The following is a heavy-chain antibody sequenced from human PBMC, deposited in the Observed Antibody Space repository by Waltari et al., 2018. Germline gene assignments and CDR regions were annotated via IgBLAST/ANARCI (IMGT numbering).Heavy chain of an antibody. V-gene: IGHV3-66*01. J-gene: IGHJ4*02. Sequence: EVQLVESGGGLVKPGGSLRLSCVASGFKFSAYAMNWVRQAPGKGLDWVSVIYSGGSTYYADSVKGRFTISRDNSKNTLYLQMNSLRAEDTAVYYCARGYCSSTSCYALDYWGQGTLVTVSS. CDR1: GFKFSAYA. D-gene: IGHD2-2*01. CDR2: IYSGGST. CDR3: ARGYCSSTSCYALDY.